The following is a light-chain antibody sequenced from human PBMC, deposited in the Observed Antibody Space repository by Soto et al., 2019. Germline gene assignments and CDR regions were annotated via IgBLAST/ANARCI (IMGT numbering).Light chain of an antibody. J-gene: IGKJ3*01. CDR2: GAS. CDR3: QQYGSSPPEFT. V-gene: IGKV3-20*01. Sequence: EIVLTQSPGTLSLSPGERATLSCRASQSVSSSYLAWYQQRPGQAPRLLIFGASYRATGIPVRFSGSGSGTDFTLTFSRMEAEDVAVYYCQQYGSSPPEFTFGPGTKVDAK. CDR1: QSVSSSY.